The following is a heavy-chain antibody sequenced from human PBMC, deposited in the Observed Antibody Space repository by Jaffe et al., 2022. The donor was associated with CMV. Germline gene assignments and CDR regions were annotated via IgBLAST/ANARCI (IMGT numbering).Heavy chain of an antibody. CDR2: INSDGSST. V-gene: IGHV3-74*01. J-gene: IGHJ3*02. CDR3: NSVDYGDDLDAFDI. D-gene: IGHD4-17*01. Sequence: EVQLVESGGGLVQPGGSLRLSCAASGFTFSSYWMHWVRQAPGKGLVWVSRINSDGSSTSYADSVKGRFTISRDNAKNTLYLQMNSLRAEDTAVYYCNSVDYGDDLDAFDIWGQGTMVTVSS. CDR1: GFTFSSYW.